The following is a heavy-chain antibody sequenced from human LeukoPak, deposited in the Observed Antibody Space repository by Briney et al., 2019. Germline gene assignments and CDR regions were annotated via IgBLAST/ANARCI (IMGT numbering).Heavy chain of an antibody. Sequence: GASVKVSCKASGYTFTDYYIHWVRQAPGQGLEWMGWINPKSGDTNYAQNFQGRVTMTRGTSISTAHMELSRLTSDDTAVYYCARVRETSSGYYPFDYWGQGTLVTVSS. J-gene: IGHJ4*02. V-gene: IGHV1-2*02. CDR1: GYTFTDYY. CDR2: INPKSGDT. D-gene: IGHD3-22*01. CDR3: ARVRETSSGYYPFDY.